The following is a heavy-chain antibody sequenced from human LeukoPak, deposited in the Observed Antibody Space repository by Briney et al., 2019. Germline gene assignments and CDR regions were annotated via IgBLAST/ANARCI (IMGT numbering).Heavy chain of an antibody. D-gene: IGHD5-12*01. V-gene: IGHV1-2*02. CDR1: GYTFTGYY. CDR2: INPNSGGT. CDR3: ATTKEGGYDYFYYYYYMDV. J-gene: IGHJ6*03. Sequence: GASVKVSCKASGYTFTGYYMHWVRQAPGQGLEWMGWINPNSGGTNYAQKFQGGVTMTRDTSISTAYMELSRLRSDDTAVYYCATTKEGGYDYFYYYYYMDVWGKGTTVTVSS.